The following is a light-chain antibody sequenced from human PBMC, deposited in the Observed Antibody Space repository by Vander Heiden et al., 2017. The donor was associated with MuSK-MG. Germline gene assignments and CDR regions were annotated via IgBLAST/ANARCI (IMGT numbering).Light chain of an antibody. CDR2: NDS. CDR1: HIGGKS. Sequence: SYVLTQPPAVSVAPGETATFTCGGDHIGGKSVHWYQQRPGQAPVRGSENDSDRPSGIPERFSGSNSGNTAKLTISRVEAGEEADYFGQAWDSNFDHWVFGGGTKLTVL. CDR3: QAWDSNFDHWV. J-gene: IGLJ2*01. V-gene: IGLV3-21*04.